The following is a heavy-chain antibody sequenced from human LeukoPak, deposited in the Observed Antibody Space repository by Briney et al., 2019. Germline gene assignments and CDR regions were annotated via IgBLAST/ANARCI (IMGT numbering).Heavy chain of an antibody. CDR2: IYYSGST. CDR3: ARDPFPARHYGSGSYYHRGPY. CDR1: GGSISSGDYY. D-gene: IGHD3-10*01. Sequence: PSETLSLTCTVSGGSISSGDYYWSWIRQPPGKGLEWIGYIYYSGSTYYNPSLKSRVTISVDTSKNQFSLKLSSVTAADTAVYYCARDPFPARHYGSGSYYHRGPYWGQGTLVTVSS. V-gene: IGHV4-30-4*01. J-gene: IGHJ4*02.